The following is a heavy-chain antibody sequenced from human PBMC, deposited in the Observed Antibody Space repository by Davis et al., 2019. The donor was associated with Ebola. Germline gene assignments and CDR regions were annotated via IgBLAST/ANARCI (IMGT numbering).Heavy chain of an antibody. J-gene: IGHJ4*02. CDR1: GYTFTSYY. CDR3: ARVRALHYFDY. V-gene: IGHV1-46*01. Sequence: AASVKVSCKASGYTFTSYYMHWVRQAPGQGLEWMGIINPSGGSTSYAQKFQGRVTMTRDTSTSAVYMELSSLRSEDTAVYYCARVRALHYFDYWGQGTLVTVSS. CDR2: INPSGGST.